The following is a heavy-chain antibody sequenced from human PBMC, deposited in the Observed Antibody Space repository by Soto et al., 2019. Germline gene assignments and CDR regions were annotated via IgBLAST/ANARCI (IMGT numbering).Heavy chain of an antibody. CDR3: ARDYDFWSGLYYYYYGMDV. CDR1: GYTFTGYY. CDR2: INPNSGGT. J-gene: IGHJ6*02. V-gene: IGHV1-2*02. D-gene: IGHD3-3*01. Sequence: ASVKVSCKASGYTFTGYYMHWVRQAPGQGLEWMGWINPNSGGTNYAQKFQGRVTMTRDTSISTAYMELSRLRSDDTAVYYCARDYDFWSGLYYYYYGMDVWGQGTTVTVSS.